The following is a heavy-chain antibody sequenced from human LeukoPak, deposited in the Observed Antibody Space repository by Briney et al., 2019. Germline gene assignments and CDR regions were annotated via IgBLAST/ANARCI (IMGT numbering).Heavy chain of an antibody. V-gene: IGHV3-15*01. CDR2: IKSKAEGETK. D-gene: IGHD1-20*01. CDR3: ATGIVTGTSR. Sequence: GGSLRLSCAVSRITFSNAWPSWVRQAPGKGLEWVGRIKSKAEGETKEYAASVKGRFTISRDDSRSGLYLQMSSLKTEDTAVYYCATGIVTGTSRWGQGTLVAVSS. J-gene: IGHJ4*02. CDR1: RITFSNAW.